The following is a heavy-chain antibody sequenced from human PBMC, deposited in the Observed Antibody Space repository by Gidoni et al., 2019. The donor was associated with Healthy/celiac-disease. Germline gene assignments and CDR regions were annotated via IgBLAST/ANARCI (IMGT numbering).Heavy chain of an antibody. Sequence: QVQLVESGGGVVQPGRSLRLSCAASGFTFRPYAIHWVRQAPGKGLEWVAVISYDGRNKYYGDSVKGRFTISRDNAKNTLYLQMNSLRPEDTAMYYCARDQDSSGWDSPFYHYGIDVWGQGTTVTVSS. CDR1: GFTFRPYA. CDR3: ARDQDSSGWDSPFYHYGIDV. CDR2: ISYDGRNK. J-gene: IGHJ6*02. V-gene: IGHV3-30*04. D-gene: IGHD6-19*01.